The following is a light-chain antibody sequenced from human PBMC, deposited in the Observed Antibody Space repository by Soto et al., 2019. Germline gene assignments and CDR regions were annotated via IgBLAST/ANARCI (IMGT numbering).Light chain of an antibody. CDR3: KAYDYSLTASV. CDR1: SSNLGAGYD. V-gene: IGLV1-40*01. J-gene: IGLJ3*02. CDR2: GNR. Sequence: QSVLTQPPSVSGSPGQRVTISCTGNSSNLGAGYDVHWYQQLPGAAPKLVIFGNRNRPSGVPERFSGSKSGTSASLAISGLQAEDEADYYCKAYDYSLTASVFGGGTKVTVL.